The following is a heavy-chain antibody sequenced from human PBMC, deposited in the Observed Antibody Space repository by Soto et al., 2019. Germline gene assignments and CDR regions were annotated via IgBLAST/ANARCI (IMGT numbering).Heavy chain of an antibody. CDR1: GFSLSTSGVG. J-gene: IGHJ4*02. CDR3: AHTHEYSSSYYFDY. Sequence: QITLKESGPTLVKPTQTLTLTCTFSGFSLSTSGVGVGWIRQPPGKALEWLALIYWDDDKRYSTSLKSRLTITKDISKHPVVLTMTNMDPVDTATYYCAHTHEYSSSYYFDYWGQGTLVTVSS. D-gene: IGHD6-6*01. V-gene: IGHV2-5*02. CDR2: IYWDDDK.